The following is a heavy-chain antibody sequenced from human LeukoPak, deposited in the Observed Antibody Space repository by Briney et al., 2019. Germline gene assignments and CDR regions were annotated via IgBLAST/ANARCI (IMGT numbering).Heavy chain of an antibody. CDR2: IYYSGNT. CDR3: ARLRRVGATPFDY. Sequence: SETLSLTCTVSGGSVSSRSHYWGWIRQPPGKGLEWIGSIYYSGNTYYNLSLKSRVTISVDTSKNQFSLKLSSVTAADTAVYYCARLRRVGATPFDYWGQGTLVTVSS. D-gene: IGHD1-26*01. CDR1: GGSVSSRSHY. J-gene: IGHJ4*02. V-gene: IGHV4-39*01.